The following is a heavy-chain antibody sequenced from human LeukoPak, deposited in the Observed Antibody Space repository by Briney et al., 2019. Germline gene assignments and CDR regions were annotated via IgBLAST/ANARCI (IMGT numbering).Heavy chain of an antibody. D-gene: IGHD2-15*01. CDR1: GFTFSDYY. CDR3: ARVADQMVSYYYYYMDV. Sequence: GGSLRLSCAASGFTFSDYYMSWIRQAPGKGLEWASYISSSGSTIYYADSVKGRFTISRDNAKNSLYLQMNSLRAEDTAVYYCARVADQMVSYYYYYMDVWGKGTTVTISS. J-gene: IGHJ6*03. V-gene: IGHV3-11*01. CDR2: ISSSGSTI.